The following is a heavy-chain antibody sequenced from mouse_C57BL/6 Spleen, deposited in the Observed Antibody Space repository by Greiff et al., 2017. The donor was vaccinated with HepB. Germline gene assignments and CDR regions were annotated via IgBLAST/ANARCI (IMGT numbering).Heavy chain of an antibody. J-gene: IGHJ4*01. CDR2: IYPGDGDT. Sequence: QVQLQQSGPELVKPGASVKISCKASGYAFSSSWMNWVKQRPGKGLEWIGRIYPGDGDTNYNGKFKGKATLTADKSSSTAYMQLSSLTSEDSAVYFCARDGYYEDAMDYWGQGTSVTVSS. CDR1: GYAFSSSW. V-gene: IGHV1-82*01. CDR3: ARDGYYEDAMDY. D-gene: IGHD2-3*01.